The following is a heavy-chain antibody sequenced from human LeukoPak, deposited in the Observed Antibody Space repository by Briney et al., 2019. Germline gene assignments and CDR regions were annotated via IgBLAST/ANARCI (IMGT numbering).Heavy chain of an antibody. Sequence: GGSLRLSCAASGFTFSTFSMNWVRRAPGGGLVWVSAISGSGDATYFGDSVKGRFTISRDNSKSRLYLQMKTLRAEDMAVYYCSKGLGLSYWYLDLWGRGTLVTVSS. J-gene: IGHJ2*01. CDR2: ISGSGDAT. D-gene: IGHD1-26*01. V-gene: IGHV3-23*01. CDR1: GFTFSTFS. CDR3: SKGLGLSYWYLDL.